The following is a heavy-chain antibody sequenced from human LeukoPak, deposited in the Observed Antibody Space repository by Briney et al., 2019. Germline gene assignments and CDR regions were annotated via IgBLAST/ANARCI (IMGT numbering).Heavy chain of an antibody. CDR1: GGSISSYY. J-gene: IGHJ3*02. V-gene: IGHV4-59*08. D-gene: IGHD3-16*01. CDR2: IYNSGNT. Sequence: PSETLSLTCTVSGGSISSYYWTWIRQTPGKGLEWIGYIYNSGNTNYNPSLKSRVTISVDTSRNQFSLKPSSVTAADTAVYYCARRGMTDAFDIWGQGTMVTVSS. CDR3: ARRGMTDAFDI.